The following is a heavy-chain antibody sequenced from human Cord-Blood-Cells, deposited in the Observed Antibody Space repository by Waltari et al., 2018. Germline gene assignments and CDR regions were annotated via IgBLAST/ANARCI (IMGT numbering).Heavy chain of an antibody. CDR3: AKTVTTDAFDI. CDR1: GFTFSSYG. J-gene: IGHJ3*02. CDR2: ISYDGSNK. D-gene: IGHD4-17*01. Sequence: QVQLVESGGGVVKAGRTLRLSCAGCGFTFSSYGMHWVRQAPGKGLEWVAVISYDGSNKYYADSVKGRFTISRDNSKNTLYLQMNSLRAEDTAVYYCAKTVTTDAFDIWGQGTMVTVSS. V-gene: IGHV3-30*18.